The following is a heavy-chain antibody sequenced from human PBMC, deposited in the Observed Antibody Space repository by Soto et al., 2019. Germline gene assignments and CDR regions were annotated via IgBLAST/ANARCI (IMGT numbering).Heavy chain of an antibody. Sequence: SETLSLTCTVSGGSISSYYWSWIRQPAGKGLEWIGRIYTSGSTNYNPSLKSRVTMSVDTSKNQFSLKLSSVTAADTAVYYCASRSHSSGWYMRSYYYYGMDVWGQGTTVTVSS. CDR3: ASRSHSSGWYMRSYYYYGMDV. J-gene: IGHJ6*02. CDR1: GGSISSYY. V-gene: IGHV4-4*07. CDR2: IYTSGST. D-gene: IGHD6-19*01.